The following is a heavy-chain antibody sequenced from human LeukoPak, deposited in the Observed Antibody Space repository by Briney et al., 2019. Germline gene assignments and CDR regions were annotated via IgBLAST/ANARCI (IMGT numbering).Heavy chain of an antibody. CDR3: AIGTVTTEALDY. CDR1: GGSITSNTYF. V-gene: IGHV4-61*05. CDR2: IYYSGST. Sequence: SETLSLTCIVSGGSITSNTYFWDWIRQPPGKGLEWIGYIYYSGSTNYNPSLKSRVTISVDTSKNQFSLKLSSVTAADTAVYYCAIGTVTTEALDYWGQGTLVTVSS. J-gene: IGHJ4*02. D-gene: IGHD4-17*01.